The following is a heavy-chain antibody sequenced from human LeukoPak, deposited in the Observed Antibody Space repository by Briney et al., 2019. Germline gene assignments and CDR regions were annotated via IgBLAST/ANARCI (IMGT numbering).Heavy chain of an antibody. CDR1: GFTFSRYS. CDR2: ISTNGGST. V-gene: IGHV3-64*01. J-gene: IGHJ4*02. CDR3: ARTSIAAREADY. Sequence: GGSLRLSCAASGFTFSRYSMHWVRQAPGKGLEYVSAISTNGGSTYYAKSVKGRFTISRDNSKNTLYLQMGSLRAEDMAVYYCARTSIAAREADYWGQGTLVTVSS. D-gene: IGHD6-6*01.